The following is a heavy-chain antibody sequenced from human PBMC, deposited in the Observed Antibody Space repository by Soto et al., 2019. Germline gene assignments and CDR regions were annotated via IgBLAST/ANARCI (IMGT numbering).Heavy chain of an antibody. Sequence: EVQLLESGGSLVQPGGSLRLSCAASGFTLSSSTMTWVRQAPGQGLEYISSISGSGDSTTYADSVKGRFTISRDNSKSTLFLQMNSLRAEDTAVYHCAKTPPQAPFDSWGQGTLVTVSS. CDR2: ISGSGDST. CDR1: GFTLSSST. V-gene: IGHV3-23*01. J-gene: IGHJ4*02. CDR3: AKTPPQAPFDS.